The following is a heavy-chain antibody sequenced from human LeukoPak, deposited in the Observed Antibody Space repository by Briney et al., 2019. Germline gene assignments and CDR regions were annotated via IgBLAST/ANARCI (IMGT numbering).Heavy chain of an antibody. CDR3: ARRGCGGDGYCDAFDI. V-gene: IGHV5-51*01. Sequence: GESLKISCKASGYSFTSYWIGWVRQMPGKGLEWMGIIYPGDSDTTYSPPFQGQVPISADKSISTAYLQWSSVKASDTAMYYCARRGCGGDGYCDAFDIWGQGTMVTVSS. CDR1: GYSFTSYW. J-gene: IGHJ3*02. D-gene: IGHD5-24*01. CDR2: IYPGDSDT.